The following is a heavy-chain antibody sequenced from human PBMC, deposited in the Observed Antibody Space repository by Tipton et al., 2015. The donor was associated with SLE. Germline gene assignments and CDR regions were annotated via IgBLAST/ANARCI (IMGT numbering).Heavy chain of an antibody. D-gene: IGHD3-10*01. Sequence: LVQPSQTLFLTCAAYGGSFSGYYWSWVRQPPGKGLEWIGEINHSGSTNYNPSLKSRVTISVDTSKNHFSLKLSSVTAADTAVYYCARGNYYGSGTYPRAFDIWGQGTTVTVSS. V-gene: IGHV4-34*01. CDR1: GGSFSGYY. CDR3: ARGNYYGSGTYPRAFDI. J-gene: IGHJ3*02. CDR2: INHSGST.